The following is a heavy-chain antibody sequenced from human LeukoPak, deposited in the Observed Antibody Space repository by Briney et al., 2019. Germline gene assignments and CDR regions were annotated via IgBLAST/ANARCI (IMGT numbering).Heavy chain of an antibody. Sequence: ASVKVSCKASGYTFTSYGIIWVRQAPGHGLEWMGWISAYSGNTNYAQKLQGGVTMTTDTSTSTAYMELRSLRSDDTAVYYCARQNYDILTGYPTDDYWGQGTLVTVSS. CDR2: ISAYSGNT. V-gene: IGHV1-18*01. CDR1: GYTFTSYG. J-gene: IGHJ4*02. CDR3: ARQNYDILTGYPTDDY. D-gene: IGHD3-9*01.